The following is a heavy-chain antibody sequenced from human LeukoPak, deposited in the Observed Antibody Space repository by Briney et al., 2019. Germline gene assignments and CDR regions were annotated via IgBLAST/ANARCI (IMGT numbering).Heavy chain of an antibody. CDR3: ARDLEYSSSPGGMDV. V-gene: IGHV3-30-3*01. CDR2: ISYDGSNK. CDR1: GFTFSSYA. D-gene: IGHD6-6*01. J-gene: IGHJ6*02. Sequence: PGRSLRLSCAASGFTFSSYAMHWVRQAPGKGLEWVAVISYDGSNKYYADSVKGRFTISRDNSKNTLYLQMNSLRAEDTAVYYCARDLEYSSSPGGMDVWGQGTTVTVSS.